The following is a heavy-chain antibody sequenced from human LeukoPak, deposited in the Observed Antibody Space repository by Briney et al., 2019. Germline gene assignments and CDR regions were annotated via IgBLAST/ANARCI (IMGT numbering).Heavy chain of an antibody. Sequence: GGSLRLSCAASGFTFSSFAMHWVRQAPGKGLEWVAVISYDGNEKYYADSVKGRFTISRDGSKNTLYLQMNSLRAEDTAVYYCAREVITMVRGVIIGGYFDYWGQGTLVTVSS. D-gene: IGHD3-10*01. CDR3: AREVITMVRGVIIGGYFDY. CDR1: GFTFSSFA. V-gene: IGHV3-30*03. J-gene: IGHJ4*02. CDR2: ISYDGNEK.